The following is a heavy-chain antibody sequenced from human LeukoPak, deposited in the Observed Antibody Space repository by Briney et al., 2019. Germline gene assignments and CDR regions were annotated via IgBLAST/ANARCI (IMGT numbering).Heavy chain of an antibody. J-gene: IGHJ4*02. Sequence: QPGRSLRLSCTASGFTFGDYAMSWVRQAPGKGLEWVGFIRRKRYGGTTEYAASVKGRFTISRDDSKTIAYLQMNSLKTEDAAVYYCTRDLGPYYHGSGSTDYWGQGTLVTVSS. V-gene: IGHV3-49*04. CDR2: IRRKRYGGTT. CDR1: GFTFGDYA. CDR3: TRDLGPYYHGSGSTDY. D-gene: IGHD3-10*01.